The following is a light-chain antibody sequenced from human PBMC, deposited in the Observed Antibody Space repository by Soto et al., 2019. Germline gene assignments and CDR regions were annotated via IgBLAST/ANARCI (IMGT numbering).Light chain of an antibody. CDR2: DAS. CDR1: QSISSW. CDR3: QQYENYWT. V-gene: IGKV1-5*01. Sequence: DIQMTQSPSTLSATAGDRVTITCRASQSISSWLAWYQQKPGKAPKLLIYDASNLESGVPSRFSGSGSGTDFTLTISHLQPDDSATYYCQQYENYWTFDQGTKVEIK. J-gene: IGKJ1*01.